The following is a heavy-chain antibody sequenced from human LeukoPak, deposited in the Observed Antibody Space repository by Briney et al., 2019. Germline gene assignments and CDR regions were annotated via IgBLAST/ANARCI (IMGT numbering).Heavy chain of an antibody. V-gene: IGHV3-23*01. Sequence: GGSLRLSCAASGFTFSSYAMSWVRQAPGKGLEWVSAISGSGGSTYYADSVKGRFTISRDNSKNTLYLQMNSLRAVDTAVYYCAKDLRVVGYFDYWGQGTLVTVSS. CDR3: AKDLRVVGYFDY. CDR1: GFTFSSYA. J-gene: IGHJ4*02. CDR2: ISGSGGST. D-gene: IGHD5-12*01.